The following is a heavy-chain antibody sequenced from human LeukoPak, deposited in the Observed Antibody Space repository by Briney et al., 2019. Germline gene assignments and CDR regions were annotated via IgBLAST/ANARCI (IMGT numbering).Heavy chain of an antibody. CDR1: GFTFSSYW. V-gene: IGHV3-30*03. Sequence: PGGSLRLSCAASGFTFSSYWMSWVRQAPGKGLEWVAVISYDGSNKYYADSVKGRFTISRDNSKNSLYLQMNSLRAEDTAVYYCARDIGDYVWGSYRFDAFDIWGQGTMVTVSS. D-gene: IGHD3-16*02. CDR3: ARDIGDYVWGSYRFDAFDI. J-gene: IGHJ3*02. CDR2: ISYDGSNK.